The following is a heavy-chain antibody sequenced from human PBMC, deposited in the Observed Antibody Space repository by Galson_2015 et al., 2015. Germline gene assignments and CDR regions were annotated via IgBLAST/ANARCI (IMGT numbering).Heavy chain of an antibody. J-gene: IGHJ4*02. Sequence: PALVTPPPPLTLTCTFSGFSLATGGAGVGWIRQPPGKALEWLALINWDDDKRYSPSLKSRLTITKDTSKNQVVLTMTNMDPVDTASYYCAHREGYFDYWGQGTLVTVSS. V-gene: IGHV2-5*02. CDR2: INWDDDK. CDR3: AHREGYFDY. CDR1: GFSLATGGAG.